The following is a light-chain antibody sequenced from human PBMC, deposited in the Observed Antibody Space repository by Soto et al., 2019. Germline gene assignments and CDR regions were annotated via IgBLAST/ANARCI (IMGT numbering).Light chain of an antibody. Sequence: QSALTQPASVSGSPGQSITISCTGTSSDVGGYNYVSWYQQHPGKAPKLMIYEVSNRPSGVSNRLSGSKSGNTASLTISGLQAEDEADYYCSSYTTSSTIVVFGGGTKVTVL. V-gene: IGLV2-14*01. J-gene: IGLJ2*01. CDR2: EVS. CDR1: SSDVGGYNY. CDR3: SSYTTSSTIVV.